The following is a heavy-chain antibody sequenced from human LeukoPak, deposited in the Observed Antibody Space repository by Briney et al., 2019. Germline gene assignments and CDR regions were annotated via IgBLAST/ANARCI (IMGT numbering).Heavy chain of an antibody. CDR1: GGSISSGGYY. CDR2: TYHSGYT. J-gene: IGHJ5*02. Sequence: SETLSLTCTVSGGSISSGGYYWSWIHQHPRKGLEWIGYTYHSGYTYYNPSLKSRVTISVDTSKNQFSLTLSSVTAADTAVYYCARDLGYYYDSSNNWFDPWGQGTLVTVSS. CDR3: ARDLGYYYDSSNNWFDP. D-gene: IGHD3-22*01. V-gene: IGHV4-31*03.